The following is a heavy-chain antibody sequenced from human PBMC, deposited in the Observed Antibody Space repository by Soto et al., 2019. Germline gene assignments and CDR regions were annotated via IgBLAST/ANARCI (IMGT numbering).Heavy chain of an antibody. CDR1: GFTFSDYY. J-gene: IGHJ4*02. Sequence: LQLVESGGGLVKPGGSLTLSCAASGFTFSDYYMTWIRQAPGKGLEWVSAISGSGGSTYYADPVKGRFTISRDNSKNTLYLQMNSLRAEDTAVHYCARGLGYCSSTSCYIWFDYWGQGTLVTVSS. CDR2: ISGSGGST. V-gene: IGHV3-23*04. CDR3: ARGLGYCSSTSCYIWFDY. D-gene: IGHD2-2*02.